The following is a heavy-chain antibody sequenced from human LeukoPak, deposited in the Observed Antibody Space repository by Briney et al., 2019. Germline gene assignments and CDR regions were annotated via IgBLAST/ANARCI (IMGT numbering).Heavy chain of an antibody. D-gene: IGHD1-20*01. CDR1: GFSFNNAY. Sequence: GGSLRLSCGASGFSFNNAYMSWVRQAPGKGPEWVGLIRSKIDGETIEYAAPVKDRFVISRDDSENTVYLQMTSLKIEDTAVYYCTTAGISGTRWYYNGMDVWGQGTTVTVSS. J-gene: IGHJ6*02. CDR3: TTAGISGTRWYYNGMDV. V-gene: IGHV3-15*01. CDR2: IRSKIDGETI.